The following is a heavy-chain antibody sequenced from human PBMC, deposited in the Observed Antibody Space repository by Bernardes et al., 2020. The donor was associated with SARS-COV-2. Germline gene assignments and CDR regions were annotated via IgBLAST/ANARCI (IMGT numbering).Heavy chain of an antibody. CDR1: GYTFTGYY. CDR3: ARGDYYYDSSGYYSY. J-gene: IGHJ4*02. D-gene: IGHD3-22*01. V-gene: IGHV1-2*04. Sequence: ASVKVSCKASGYTFTGYYMHWVRQAPGQGLEWMGWINPNSGGTNYAQKFQGWVTMTRDTSISPAYMELSRLRSDDTAVYYCARGDYYYDSSGYYSYWGQGTLVTVSS. CDR2: INPNSGGT.